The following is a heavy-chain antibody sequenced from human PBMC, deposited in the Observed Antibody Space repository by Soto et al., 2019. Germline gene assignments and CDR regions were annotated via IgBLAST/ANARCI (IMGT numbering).Heavy chain of an antibody. CDR2: INPNSGGT. J-gene: IGHJ4*02. D-gene: IGHD4-17*01. CDR1: GYTFTGYY. CDR3: AILSTVTTTFDY. Sequence: QVQLVQSGAEVKKPGASVKVSCKASGYTFTGYYMHWVRQAPGQGLEWMGWINPNSGGTNYAQKFQGWVTLTRDTSISTAYMELSRLRSDDTAVYYLAILSTVTTTFDYWGQGTLVTVSS. V-gene: IGHV1-2*04.